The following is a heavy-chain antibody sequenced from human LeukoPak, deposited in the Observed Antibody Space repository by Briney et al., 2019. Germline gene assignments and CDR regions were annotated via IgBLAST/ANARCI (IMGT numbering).Heavy chain of an antibody. V-gene: IGHV1-2*02. J-gene: IGHJ4*02. Sequence: ASVKVSCKASGYTFTGYYMHWERQAPGQGLEWMGWINPNSGGTNYAQKFQGRVTMTRDTSISTAYMELSRLRSDDTAVYYCARSIWLVVSFDYWGQGTLVTVSS. CDR1: GYTFTGYY. CDR2: INPNSGGT. CDR3: ARSIWLVVSFDY. D-gene: IGHD2-15*01.